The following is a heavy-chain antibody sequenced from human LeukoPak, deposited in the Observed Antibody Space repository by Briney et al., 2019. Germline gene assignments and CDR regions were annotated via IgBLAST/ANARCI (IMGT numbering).Heavy chain of an antibody. D-gene: IGHD2-2*01. Sequence: GGSLRLSCAPSGFTFSSYTMNWVRQAPGKGLEWVSSISSDAHYIYYADSVRGRFTISRDNAKNSLFLQMHSLTAEDTGVYYCARDLRYGIAVESASTGNLWGQGTLVIVSS. CDR2: ISSDAHYI. CDR3: ARDLRYGIAVESASTGNL. V-gene: IGHV3-21*01. J-gene: IGHJ5*02. CDR1: GFTFSSYT.